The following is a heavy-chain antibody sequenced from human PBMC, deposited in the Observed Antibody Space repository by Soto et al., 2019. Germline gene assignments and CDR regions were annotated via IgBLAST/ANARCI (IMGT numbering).Heavy chain of an antibody. J-gene: IGHJ4*02. CDR2: IKGDGSEK. CDR1: GFTFRTYW. CDR3: ATSLI. Sequence: EVQLVEYGGGLVQPGGSLRLSCTASGFTFRTYWMNWVSQAPGKGLEWVASIKGDGSEKYYVDPVKGRFSISRDNARNSLYLQMNSLRAEDTAVYYCATSLIRGQGALVTVSS. V-gene: IGHV3-7*01. D-gene: IGHD6-6*01.